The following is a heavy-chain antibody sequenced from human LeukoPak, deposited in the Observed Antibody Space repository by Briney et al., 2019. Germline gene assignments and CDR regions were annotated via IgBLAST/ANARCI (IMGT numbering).Heavy chain of an antibody. J-gene: IGHJ4*02. CDR1: GGSVSSGSYY. CDR3: ATVLYYDSSGYER. D-gene: IGHD3-22*01. CDR2: FYSSGST. Sequence: PSETLSLTCTVSGGSVSSGSYYWTWIRQPPGKGLEWIGYFYSSGSTNYHPSLKSRVTISADTSKNQFSLKLSSVTAADTAMYYCATVLYYDSSGYERWGQGTLDTVSS. V-gene: IGHV4-61*01.